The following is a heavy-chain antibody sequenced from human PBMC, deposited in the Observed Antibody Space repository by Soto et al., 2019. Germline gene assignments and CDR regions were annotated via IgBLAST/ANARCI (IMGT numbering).Heavy chain of an antibody. J-gene: IGHJ4*02. CDR1: GFTFSDHY. Sequence: EVQLVESGGGLVQPGGSLRLSCAASGFTFSDHYMDWVRQAPGKGLEWVGRIRNELKSYTTVYAASVKGRFTISRDDSKNSLYLQMDSLKTEDTAVYYCARGVVDHRAPHLFDHWGQGTLVTVSS. CDR3: ARGVVDHRAPHLFDH. CDR2: IRNELKSYTT. D-gene: IGHD2-15*01. V-gene: IGHV3-72*01.